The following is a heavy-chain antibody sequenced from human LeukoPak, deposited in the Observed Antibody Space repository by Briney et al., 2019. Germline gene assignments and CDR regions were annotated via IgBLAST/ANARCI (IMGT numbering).Heavy chain of an antibody. CDR1: GFTFSDST. D-gene: IGHD6-13*01. J-gene: IGHJ4*02. CDR2: ISGSGDGT. V-gene: IGHV3-23*01. CDR3: ARRRYSSSWYFDY. Sequence: PGGSLRLSCAASGFTFSDSTMSWYRQAPGKGLEWVSGISGSGDGTYYEDSVRGRFTISRDNSKNTLYLQMNSLRAEDSAVYYCARRRYSSSWYFDYWGQGTLVTVSS.